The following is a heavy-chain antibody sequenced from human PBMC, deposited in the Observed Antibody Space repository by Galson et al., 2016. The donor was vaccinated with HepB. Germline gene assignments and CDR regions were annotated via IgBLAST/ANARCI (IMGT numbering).Heavy chain of an antibody. CDR2: IYYSGST. J-gene: IGHJ4*02. CDR3: ARGSSGWYRGLAY. CDR1: GDSISNYY. Sequence: VSGDSISNYYWSWIRQPPGKGLEWNGYIYYSGSTNYNPSLKSRVTLSVDTSKKQFSLKLNSVTAADTAGYYCARGSSGWYRGLAYGGQGTLDTVSS. D-gene: IGHD6-19*01. V-gene: IGHV4-59*01.